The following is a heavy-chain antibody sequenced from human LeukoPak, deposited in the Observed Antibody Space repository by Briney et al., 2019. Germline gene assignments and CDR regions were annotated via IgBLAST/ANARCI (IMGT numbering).Heavy chain of an antibody. V-gene: IGHV3-23*01. CDR3: AIMHGYYDGSGYWVQ. J-gene: IGHJ1*01. CDR2: ISGSGGST. Sequence: GGSLRLSCAASGFTFSSYAMSWVRQAPGKGLEWVSAISGSGGSTYYADSVKGRFTISGDNSKNTLYLQMNSLRDEDTALYYCAIMHGYYDGSGYWVQWGQGTLVTVSS. D-gene: IGHD3-22*01. CDR1: GFTFSSYA.